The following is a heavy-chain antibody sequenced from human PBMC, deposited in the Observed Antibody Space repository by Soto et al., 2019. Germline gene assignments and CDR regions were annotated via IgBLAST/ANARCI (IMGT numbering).Heavy chain of an antibody. CDR3: AKASRAWYDSKSYYFDD. CDR1: GFSFSDYA. CDR2: ISATGGST. J-gene: IGHJ4*02. D-gene: IGHD6-19*01. Sequence: EVQLLDSGGGFVQPGGSLRLSCAASGFSFSDYAMNWVRQAPGKGLEWVSEISATGGSTFYADFVKVRFTISRDNSKHTLYLHLTSLRDEDTARYYCAKASRAWYDSKSYYFDDWGPGTLVTVSS. V-gene: IGHV3-23*01.